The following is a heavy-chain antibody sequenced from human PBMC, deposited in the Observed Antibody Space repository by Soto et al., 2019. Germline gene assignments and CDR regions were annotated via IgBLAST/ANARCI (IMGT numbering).Heavy chain of an antibody. V-gene: IGHV1-46*01. CDR3: ARVTRQYLRPLVDF. CDR1: GYGSSGDY. Sequence: KRACQGVGYGSSGDYSRWRRIAHGQGLEWMGIINPSGGSTSYAQKFQGRVTMTRDTSTSTVYMELSSLRSEDTAVYYCARVTRQYLRPLVDFWGKGTTVPVSS. J-gene: IGHJ6*03. CDR2: INPSGGST. D-gene: IGHD1-1*01.